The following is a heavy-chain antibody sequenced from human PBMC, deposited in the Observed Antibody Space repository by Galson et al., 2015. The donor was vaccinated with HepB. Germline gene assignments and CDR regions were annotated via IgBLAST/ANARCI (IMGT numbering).Heavy chain of an antibody. CDR2: IDWDNDK. CDR3: ARAITTVISPGFDY. CDR1: GFSLTTSGMC. J-gene: IGHJ4*02. V-gene: IGHV2-70*11. Sequence: PALVKPTQTLTLTCTFSGFSLTTSGMCVTWIRQPPGKALEWLARIDWDNDKYYSTSLKTRLTISKDTSKNQVVLTMTNMDPVDTATYYCARAITTVISPGFDYWGQGTLVTVSS. D-gene: IGHD4-23*01.